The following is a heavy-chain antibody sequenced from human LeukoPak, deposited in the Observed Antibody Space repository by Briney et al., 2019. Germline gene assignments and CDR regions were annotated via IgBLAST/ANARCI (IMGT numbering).Heavy chain of an antibody. V-gene: IGHV4-34*01. CDR2: NNHSGNT. CDR1: GGSFSGYY. D-gene: IGHD3-22*01. CDR3: ARAIYYYDSSGYYY. J-gene: IGHJ4*02. Sequence: SETLSLTCTVYGGSFSGYYWSWIRHPPGKGLEWIGENNHSGNTNYNPSLKSRVTISVDTSKNQFSLKLSSVTAADTAVYYCARAIYYYDSSGYYYWGQGTLVTVSS.